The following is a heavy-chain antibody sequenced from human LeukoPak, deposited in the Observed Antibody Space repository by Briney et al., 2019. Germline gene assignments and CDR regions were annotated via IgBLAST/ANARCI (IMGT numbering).Heavy chain of an antibody. Sequence: GGSLRLSCAASGFTFRIYEMNWVRQAPGKGLEWVSYISSGGTTTYHADSVKGRFTISRDNAKNSLYLQMNSLRADDTAVYYCAGEPEGIDYWGQGTLVTVSS. J-gene: IGHJ4*02. V-gene: IGHV3-48*03. CDR3: AGEPEGIDY. CDR2: ISSGGTTT. CDR1: GFTFRIYE.